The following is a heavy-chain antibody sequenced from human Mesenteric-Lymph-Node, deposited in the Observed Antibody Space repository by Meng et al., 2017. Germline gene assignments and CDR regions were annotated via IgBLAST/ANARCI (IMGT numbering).Heavy chain of an antibody. D-gene: IGHD2-2*01. CDR3: ARDDEYNQYRTGHGYFDY. CDR2: ITEKSGIT. CDR1: GFPFSGYE. Sequence: GGSLRLSCEASGFPFSGYEINWVRQAPGRGLKWVSFITEKSGITYYADSVKGRFTISRDNAKNSLYLQMNSLRAEDTAVYYCARDDEYNQYRTGHGYFDYWGQGTLVTVSS. V-gene: IGHV3-48*03. J-gene: IGHJ4*02.